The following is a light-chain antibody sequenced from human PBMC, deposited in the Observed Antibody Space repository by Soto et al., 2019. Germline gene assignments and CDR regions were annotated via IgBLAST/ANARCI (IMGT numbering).Light chain of an antibody. CDR3: QVCDSSSDHVV. Sequence: SSELTQPPSVSVAPGKTARITCGGNNIGSKSVHWYQQKPGQAPVLVIYYDSDRPSGLPERFSGSNSGNTATLTISRVEAGDEADYYCQVCDSSSDHVVFGGGTKLTVL. J-gene: IGLJ2*01. V-gene: IGLV3-21*04. CDR1: NIGSKS. CDR2: YDS.